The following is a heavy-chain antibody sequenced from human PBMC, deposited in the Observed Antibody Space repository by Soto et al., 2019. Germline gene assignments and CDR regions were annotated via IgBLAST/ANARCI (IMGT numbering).Heavy chain of an antibody. D-gene: IGHD2-15*01. J-gene: IGHJ6*02. CDR1: GFTFSSYS. CDR3: ARDPSIVVVVAAIRYYYYYGMDV. V-gene: IGHV3-21*01. Sequence: GGSLRLSCAASGFTFSSYSMNWVRQAPGKGLEWVSSISSSSSYIYYADSVKGRFTISRDNAKNSLYLQMNSLRAEDTAVYYCARDPSIVVVVAAIRYYYYYGMDVWGQGTPVTVSS. CDR2: ISSSSSYI.